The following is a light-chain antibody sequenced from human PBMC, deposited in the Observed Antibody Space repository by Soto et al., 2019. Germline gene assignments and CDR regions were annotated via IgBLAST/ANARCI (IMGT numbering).Light chain of an antibody. Sequence: ELVLTQSPGTLSLASLERSTLSFMAIQSVSSTSLAGYQHKPGQAPRLLIYGASSRATGIPDRISGGGSGTDFTLTISRLEPEDFAVYYCQHYVTSSITFGQGTRLEIK. CDR1: QSVSSTS. CDR2: GAS. J-gene: IGKJ5*01. V-gene: IGKV3-20*01. CDR3: QHYVTSSIT.